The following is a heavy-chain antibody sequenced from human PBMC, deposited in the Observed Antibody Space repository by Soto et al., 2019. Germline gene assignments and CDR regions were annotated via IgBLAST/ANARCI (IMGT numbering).Heavy chain of an antibody. V-gene: IGHV1-46*03. J-gene: IGHJ5*02. CDR3: ASVAVGSVSYYLWFDP. CDR2: INPSGGST. D-gene: IGHD3-10*01. CDR1: GYTFTSYY. Sequence: QVQLVQSGAEVKKPGASVKVSCKASGYTFTSYYMHWVRQAPGQGLEWMGIINPSGGSTSYAQKLQGRVTMTRDTSTSTVYMELSSLRSDDTDVYYFASVAVGSVSYYLWFDPWGQGTLVTVSS.